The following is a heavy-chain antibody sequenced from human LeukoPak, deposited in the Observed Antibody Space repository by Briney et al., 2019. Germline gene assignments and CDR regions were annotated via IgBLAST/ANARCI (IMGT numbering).Heavy chain of an antibody. J-gene: IGHJ5*02. V-gene: IGHV3-33*01. CDR2: IWYDGSNK. D-gene: IGHD1-26*01. CDR1: GFTFSSYG. CDR3: ARDRRGSYNP. Sequence: PGRSLRLSCAASGFTFSSYGMHWVRQAPGKGLEWVAVIWYDGSNKYYADSVKGRFTISRDNAKNTLYLQMNSLRAEDTAVYYCARDRRGSYNPWGQGTLVTVSS.